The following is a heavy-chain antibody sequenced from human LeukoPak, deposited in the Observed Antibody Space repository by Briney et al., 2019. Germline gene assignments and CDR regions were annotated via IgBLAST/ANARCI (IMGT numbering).Heavy chain of an antibody. Sequence: GGSLRLSCAASGFTFSSYAMHWVRQAPGKGLEWVAVISYDGSNKYYADSVKGRFTISRDNSKNTLYLQMNSLRAEDTAVYYCAKDLTRGSSWYLSEPTAWDYWGQGTLVTVSS. CDR3: AKDLTRGSSWYLSEPTAWDY. CDR2: ISYDGSNK. CDR1: GFTFSSYA. J-gene: IGHJ4*02. V-gene: IGHV3-30*04. D-gene: IGHD6-13*01.